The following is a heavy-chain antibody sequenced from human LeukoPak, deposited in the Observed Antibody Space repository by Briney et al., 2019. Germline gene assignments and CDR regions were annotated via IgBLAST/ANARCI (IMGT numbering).Heavy chain of an antibody. D-gene: IGHD3-22*01. J-gene: IGHJ4*02. V-gene: IGHV1-69*04. Sequence: SVKVSCKASGGTLSSYAISWVRQAPGQGLEWMGRIIPILGIANYAQKFQGRVTITADKSPRTAYMELSSLRSEDTAVYYCAWVPMDSSGSGDYWGQGTLVTVSS. CDR2: IIPILGIA. CDR1: GGTLSSYA. CDR3: AWVPMDSSGSGDY.